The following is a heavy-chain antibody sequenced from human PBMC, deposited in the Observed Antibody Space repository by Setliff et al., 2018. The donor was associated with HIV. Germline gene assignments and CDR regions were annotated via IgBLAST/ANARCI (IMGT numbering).Heavy chain of an antibody. V-gene: IGHV4-34*01. Sequence: SETLSLTCAVYGGSFSGYYWSWIRQPPGKGLEWIGEIHYSGSTNYNPSLKSRVTISVDTSRNQFSLKLNSVTAADTAVYYCATRPADSKWYGVFDYWGQGTLVTVSS. CDR3: ATRPADSKWYGVFDY. CDR2: IHYSGST. D-gene: IGHD6-13*01. CDR1: GGSFSGYY. J-gene: IGHJ4*02.